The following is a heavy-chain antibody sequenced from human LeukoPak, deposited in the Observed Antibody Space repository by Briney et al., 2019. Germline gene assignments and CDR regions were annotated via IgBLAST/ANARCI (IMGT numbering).Heavy chain of an antibody. CDR1: GYTLTSYA. V-gene: IGHV1-8*01. CDR2: MNTNSGNT. Sequence: ASVKVSCKASGYTLTSYATNWVRQATGQGLECMGWMNTNSGNTGYAQKFQGRVTMTRNTSMSTAYMELSSLRSEDTDVYYCAMAGSWFNYYYGMDVWGQGTTVTVSS. J-gene: IGHJ6*02. CDR3: AMAGSWFNYYYGMDV. D-gene: IGHD6-13*01.